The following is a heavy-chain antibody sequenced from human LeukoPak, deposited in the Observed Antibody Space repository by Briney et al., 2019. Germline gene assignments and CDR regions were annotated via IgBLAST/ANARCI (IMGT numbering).Heavy chain of an antibody. CDR3: ARDWRAMNAFDI. J-gene: IGHJ3*02. CDR1: GFTFSSYW. CDR2: INTDGSST. Sequence: GGSLRLSRAASGFTFSSYWMHWVRQVPGRGPVWVSQINTDGSSTSYADSVKGRFTISRDNAKNTLYLQMNSLRAEDTAVYYCARDWRAMNAFDIWGQGTMVTVSS. D-gene: IGHD5-18*01. V-gene: IGHV3-74*01.